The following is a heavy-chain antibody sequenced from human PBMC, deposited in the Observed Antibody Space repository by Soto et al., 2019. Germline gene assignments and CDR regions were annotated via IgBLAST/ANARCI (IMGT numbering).Heavy chain of an antibody. J-gene: IGHJ6*03. CDR3: ARGDCVGGTCYSLAGSFYYYMDV. CDR1: GFTFSNYW. V-gene: IGHV3-74*02. CDR2: INSDGSVS. Sequence: EVQLVESGGGLVQPGGSLSLSCAASGFTFSNYWMYWVRQAPGKGLEWVSRINSDGSVSSYADSVKGRLTISRDNVKLTLYLHMDRLRAEDTAVYYCARGDCVGGTCYSLAGSFYYYMDVWGKGTTVTVFS. D-gene: IGHD2-15*01.